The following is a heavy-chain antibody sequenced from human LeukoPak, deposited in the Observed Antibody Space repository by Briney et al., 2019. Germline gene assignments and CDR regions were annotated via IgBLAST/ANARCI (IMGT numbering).Heavy chain of an antibody. CDR2: IYHNGNT. D-gene: IGHD3-22*01. CDR1: GYSISSGYY. J-gene: IGHJ4*02. V-gene: IGHV4-38-2*02. Sequence: SETLSLTCAVSGYSISSGYYWAWIRQPPGKGPEWIGKIYHNGNTYYNPSLKGRVTISVDTSKNQFSLKLSSVTAADTALYYCAREFTEYYYDSSKASYWGQGTLVTVSS. CDR3: AREFTEYYYDSSKASY.